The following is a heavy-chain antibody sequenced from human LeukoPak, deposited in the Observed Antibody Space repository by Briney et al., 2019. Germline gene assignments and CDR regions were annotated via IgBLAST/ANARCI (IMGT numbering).Heavy chain of an antibody. CDR1: GYTFTGYH. J-gene: IGHJ4*02. Sequence: GASVKVSCKASGYTFTGYHMHWVRQAPGQGLEWMGWINPNSGGTNYAQKFQGRVTMTRDTAISTAYMELSRLRSDDTAVYYCARGFLGYDSSDYAFSYYWGQGTLVTVSS. CDR2: INPNSGGT. V-gene: IGHV1-2*02. CDR3: ARGFLGYDSSDYAFSYY. D-gene: IGHD3-22*01.